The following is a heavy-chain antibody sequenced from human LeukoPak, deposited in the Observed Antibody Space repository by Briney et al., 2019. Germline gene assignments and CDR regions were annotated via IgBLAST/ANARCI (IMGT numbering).Heavy chain of an antibody. Sequence: PSETLSLTCTISGGSIGSYYWSWIRKPPGKVLEWIGYIYYSGSTNYNPSLKSRVTISVDTSKNQFSLKLSSVTAADTAVYYCARESHDILTGYSPFDYWGQGTLVTVSS. CDR2: IYYSGST. J-gene: IGHJ4*02. V-gene: IGHV4-59*01. CDR3: ARESHDILTGYSPFDY. D-gene: IGHD3-9*01. CDR1: GGSIGSYY.